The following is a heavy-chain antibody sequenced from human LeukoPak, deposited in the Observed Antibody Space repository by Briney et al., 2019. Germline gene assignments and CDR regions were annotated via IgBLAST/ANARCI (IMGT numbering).Heavy chain of an antibody. Sequence: GGSLRLSCKTSGFTFSRYAMNWFRQAPGKGLEWVSIAIGSGGTTKYADSVKGRFTVSKDISKNTLYLQMDSLRAEDTATYYCAKDRVPDGLYSIGYWGQGTVVIVSS. CDR2: AIGSGGTT. V-gene: IGHV3-23*01. CDR3: AKDRVPDGLYSIGY. D-gene: IGHD2-21*01. J-gene: IGHJ4*02. CDR1: GFTFSRYA.